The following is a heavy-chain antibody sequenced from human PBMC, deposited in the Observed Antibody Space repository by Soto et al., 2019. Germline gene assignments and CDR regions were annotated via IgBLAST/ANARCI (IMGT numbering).Heavy chain of an antibody. D-gene: IGHD3-10*01. CDR3: ARGTLWFGAVGADDP. CDR2: IYYTGRT. J-gene: IGHJ5*02. Sequence: QVHLQESGPGLVKPSETLSLTCSISGGSINNYYWTWIRQTPGKGLEWIGYIYYTGRTIYNPSLANQLTIALVTSKNQFSMKLSSVTTTDTAMYSRARGTLWFGAVGADDPWGQGTLVTVSS. V-gene: IGHV4-59*01. CDR1: GGSINNYY.